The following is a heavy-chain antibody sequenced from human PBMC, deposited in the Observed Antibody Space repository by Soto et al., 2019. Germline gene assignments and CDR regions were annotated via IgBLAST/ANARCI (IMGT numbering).Heavy chain of an antibody. J-gene: IGHJ6*01. V-gene: IGHV1-8*01. CDR3: GCYNRHDVRSF. CDR2: MNPNSGNT. CDR1: GYTFTSYD. D-gene: IGHD1-1*01. Sequence: AASVKVSCKASGYTFTSYDINWGRQATGQGLEWMGWMNPNSGNTGYAQKFQGRVTMTRNTSISTAYMELSSLRSEDTAVYFYGCYNRHDVRSFWGQGSPVPGSS.